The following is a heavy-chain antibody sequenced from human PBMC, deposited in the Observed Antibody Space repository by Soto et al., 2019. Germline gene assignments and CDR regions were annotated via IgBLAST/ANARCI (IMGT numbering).Heavy chain of an antibody. CDR2: IYYSGTI. Sequence: QVQLQESGPGLVKPSQTLSLTCTVSGGSISSANYYWSWIRQPPGKGLEWIGYIYYSGTIYYNPSLKSRVTISLDTSKNQFSLKLSSVTAADTAVYYCAREKRRGVITYFDYWGQGTLVTVSS. V-gene: IGHV4-30-4*01. D-gene: IGHD3-10*01. J-gene: IGHJ4*02. CDR3: AREKRRGVITYFDY. CDR1: GGSISSANYY.